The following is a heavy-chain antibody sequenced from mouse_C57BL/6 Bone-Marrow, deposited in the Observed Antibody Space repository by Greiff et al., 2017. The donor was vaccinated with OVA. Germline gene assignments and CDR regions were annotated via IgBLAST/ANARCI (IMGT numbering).Heavy chain of an antibody. D-gene: IGHD2-4*01. CDR1: GFSLSPSGMG. Sequence: QVTLKVSGPGILQSSQTLSLTCSFSGFSLSPSGMGVSWIRQPSGKGLEWLAHIYWDDDKRYNPSLKSRLTISKDTSRNQVFLKITSVDTADTATYYCARRDDYDVGNWYFDVWGTGTTVTVSS. CDR3: ARRDDYDVGNWYFDV. V-gene: IGHV8-12*01. CDR2: IYWDDDK. J-gene: IGHJ1*03.